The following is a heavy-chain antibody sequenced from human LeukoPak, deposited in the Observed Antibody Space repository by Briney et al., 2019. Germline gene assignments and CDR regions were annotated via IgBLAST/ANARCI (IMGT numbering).Heavy chain of an antibody. D-gene: IGHD4/OR15-4a*01. CDR1: GYTLTELS. CDR2: FDPEDGET. V-gene: IGHV1-24*01. CDR3: ATTGSGQEPRRYGGLGI. J-gene: IGHJ3*02. Sequence: ASVKASCKVSGYTLTELSVHWVRQAPGKGLEWMGGFDPEDGETIYAQKFQGRVTMTEDTSTDTAYMELSSLRSEDTAVYYCATTGSGQEPRRYGGLGIWGQGTMVTVSS.